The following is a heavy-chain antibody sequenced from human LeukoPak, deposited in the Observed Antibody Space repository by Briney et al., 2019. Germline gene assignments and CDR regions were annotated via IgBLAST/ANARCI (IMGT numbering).Heavy chain of an antibody. Sequence: HPGGSLRLSCAASGFTFSDYWMGWVRQAPGKGREWVANIKQDGSKKYYADSVKGRFTISRDNSKNTLYLQMNSLRAEDTAVYYCARVISRCSSTSCYYLDAFDNWGQGTMVTVSS. CDR2: IKQDGSKK. D-gene: IGHD2-2*01. J-gene: IGHJ3*02. V-gene: IGHV3-7*01. CDR1: GFTFSDYW. CDR3: ARVISRCSSTSCYYLDAFDN.